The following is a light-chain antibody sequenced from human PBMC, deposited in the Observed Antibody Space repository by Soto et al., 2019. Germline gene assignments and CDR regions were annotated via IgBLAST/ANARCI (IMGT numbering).Light chain of an antibody. Sequence: QSAPTQPRSVSGSPGQAVTISCTGTSSAVGGYNYVSWYQQHPGKAPKLMIYDVSKRPSGVPDRFSGSKSGNTASLTISGLQAEDEADYYCCSYAGSYTYVFGTGTNVTVL. CDR1: SSAVGGYNY. J-gene: IGLJ1*01. CDR3: CSYAGSYTYV. V-gene: IGLV2-11*01. CDR2: DVS.